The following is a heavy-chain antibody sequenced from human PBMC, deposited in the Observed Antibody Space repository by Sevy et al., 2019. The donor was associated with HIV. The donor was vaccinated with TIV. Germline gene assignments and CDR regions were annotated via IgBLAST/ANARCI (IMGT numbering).Heavy chain of an antibody. CDR1: GFSFSNYG. D-gene: IGHD4-17*01. J-gene: IGHJ4*02. Sequence: GGSLRLSCTASGFSFSNYGMHWVRQAPGKGLKWVAAISYDGSKKHYADSVKGRFTISRDNSKNTLFLQMNTLRGDDTALYYCARASMTTVTEGIDYWGQGTLVTVSS. V-gene: IGHV3-30-3*01. CDR2: ISYDGSKK. CDR3: ARASMTTVTEGIDY.